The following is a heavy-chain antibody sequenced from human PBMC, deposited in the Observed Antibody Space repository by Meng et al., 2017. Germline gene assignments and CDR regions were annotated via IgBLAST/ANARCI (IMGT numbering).Heavy chain of an antibody. Sequence: ESLKISCTVSGGSISSSSYYWGWIRQPPGKGLEWIGSIYYSGSTYYNPSLKSRVTISVDTSKNQFSLKLSSVTAADTAVYYCARDRRRYSSSWFDYYYYGMDVWGQGTTVTVSS. J-gene: IGHJ6*02. D-gene: IGHD6-13*01. CDR1: GGSISSSSYY. CDR3: ARDRRRYSSSWFDYYYYGMDV. V-gene: IGHV4-39*07. CDR2: IYYSGST.